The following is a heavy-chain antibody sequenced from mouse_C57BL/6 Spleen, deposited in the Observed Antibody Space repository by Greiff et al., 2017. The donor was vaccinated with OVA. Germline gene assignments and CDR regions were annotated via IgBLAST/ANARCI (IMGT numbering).Heavy chain of an antibody. V-gene: IGHV3-6*01. J-gene: IGHJ4*01. CDR2: ISYDGSN. D-gene: IGHD2-1*01. Sequence: EVQLQESGPGLVKPSQSLSLTCSVTGYSITSGYYWNWVRQFPGNKLEWMGYISYDGSNNYNPSLKNRISITRDTSKNQFFLKLNSVTTEDTATYYCAREERNYAGYAMDYWGQGTSVTVSS. CDR3: AREERNYAGYAMDY. CDR1: GYSITSGYY.